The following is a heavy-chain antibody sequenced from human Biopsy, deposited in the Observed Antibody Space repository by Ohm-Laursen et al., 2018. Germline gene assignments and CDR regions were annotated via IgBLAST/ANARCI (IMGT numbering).Heavy chain of an antibody. V-gene: IGHV1-69*06. CDR2: NIPILGTG. J-gene: IGHJ1*01. Sequence: SSVKVSCKVSGYTFTDYYIHWVRQAPGQGLEWLGGNIPILGTGNYAQKFQDRVTVAADTSTSTATMELRSLRSDDTAVYYCATKLTGYFHHWGQGTLVIVSS. CDR1: GYTFTDYY. D-gene: IGHD3-9*01. CDR3: ATKLTGYFHH.